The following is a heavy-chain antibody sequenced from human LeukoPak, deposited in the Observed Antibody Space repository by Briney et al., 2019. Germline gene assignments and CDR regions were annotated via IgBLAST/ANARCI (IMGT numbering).Heavy chain of an antibody. CDR2: INHSGST. CDR1: GGSFSGYY. V-gene: IGHV4-34*01. J-gene: IGHJ3*02. CDR3: ARARIQLWSKPGAFDI. Sequence: KPSETLSLTCAVYGGSFSGYYWSWIRQPPGKGLEWIGEINHSGSTNYNPSLKSRVTISVDTSKNQFSLKLSSVTAADTAVYYCARARIQLWSKPGAFDIWGQGTMVTVSS. D-gene: IGHD5-18*01.